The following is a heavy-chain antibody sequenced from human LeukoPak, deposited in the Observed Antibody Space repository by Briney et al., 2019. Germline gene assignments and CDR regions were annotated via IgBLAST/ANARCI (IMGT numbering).Heavy chain of an antibody. Sequence: GGSLRLSCAAYGFTFSSYWMSWVRQAPGKGLEWVANIKQDGSEKYYVDSAKGRFTISRDNAKNSLYLQMNSLRAEDTAVYYCARGDDILTGFTFDYWGQGTLVTVSS. V-gene: IGHV3-7*01. J-gene: IGHJ4*02. CDR2: IKQDGSEK. CDR1: GFTFSSYW. CDR3: ARGDDILTGFTFDY. D-gene: IGHD3-9*01.